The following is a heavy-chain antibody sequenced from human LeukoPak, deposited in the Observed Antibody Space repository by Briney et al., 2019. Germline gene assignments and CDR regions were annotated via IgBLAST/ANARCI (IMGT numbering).Heavy chain of an antibody. J-gene: IGHJ5*02. CDR2: IYSGGTT. Sequence: SETLSLTCSVSGGSISSGSFYWTWIRQPAGKGLEWIGRIYSGGTTNYNPSLKSRVTMSVDTSKNQFSLKLSSVTAADTAVYYCARGQTPSSGWYGVYNWFDPWGQGTLVTVSS. V-gene: IGHV4-61*02. CDR1: GGSISSGSFY. D-gene: IGHD6-19*01. CDR3: ARGQTPSSGWYGVYNWFDP.